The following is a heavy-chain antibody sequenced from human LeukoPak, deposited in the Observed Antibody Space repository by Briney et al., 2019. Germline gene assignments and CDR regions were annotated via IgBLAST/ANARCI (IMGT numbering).Heavy chain of an antibody. J-gene: IGHJ4*02. CDR3: ARYWGPYDNSGAYFDY. Sequence: PSETLSLTCTVSGDSISSSSYYWVWLRQPPGKGLEWIATIYYSGSTYYNPSLKSRVTISVDTSKNQFSLKLSSVTAADTAMYYCARYWGPYDNSGAYFDYWGQGTLSPSPQ. CDR1: GDSISSSSYY. CDR2: IYYSGST. D-gene: IGHD3-22*01. V-gene: IGHV4-39*01.